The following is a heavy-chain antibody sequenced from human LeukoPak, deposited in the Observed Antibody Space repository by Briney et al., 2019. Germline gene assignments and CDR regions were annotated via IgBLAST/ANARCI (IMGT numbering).Heavy chain of an antibody. CDR3: AKDISGRIAAAGGADY. V-gene: IGHV3-9*01. J-gene: IGHJ4*02. Sequence: PGGSLRLSCAASGFTFDDYAMHWVRQAPGKGLEWVSGISWNSGSIGYADSVKGRFTISRDNAKNSLYLQMSSLRAEDTALYYCAKDISGRIAAAGGADYWGQGTLVTVSS. D-gene: IGHD6-13*01. CDR1: GFTFDDYA. CDR2: ISWNSGSI.